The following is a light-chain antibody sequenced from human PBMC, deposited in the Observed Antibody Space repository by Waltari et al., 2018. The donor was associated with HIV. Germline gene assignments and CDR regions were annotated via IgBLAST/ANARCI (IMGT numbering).Light chain of an antibody. CDR2: SAS. CDR1: QDLGSW. Sequence: DIQMTQSPSSVSASVGDRVTITCRASQDLGSWLAWYQQKPGTAPKLLITSASGVQSGVSSRFSGSGSGKDFTLTINSLQPEDFTTYYCQQANTFPFTFGPGTKVDIK. J-gene: IGKJ3*01. CDR3: QQANTFPFT. V-gene: IGKV1-12*02.